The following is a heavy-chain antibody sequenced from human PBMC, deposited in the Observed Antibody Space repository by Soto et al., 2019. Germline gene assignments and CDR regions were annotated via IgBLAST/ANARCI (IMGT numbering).Heavy chain of an antibody. Sequence: EVQLVESGGGLVQPGRSLRLSCAASGFTFDDYAMHWVRQAPGKCLEWVSGVTWNSGGIGYAGSVKGRFTISRDNAQTSLYHQKNNLRAEDTALYYCAKDFCSSTSCYSDYWGQGTLVTISS. CDR3: AKDFCSSTSCYSDY. V-gene: IGHV3-9*01. D-gene: IGHD2-2*01. CDR1: GFTFDDYA. CDR2: VTWNSGGI. J-gene: IGHJ4*02.